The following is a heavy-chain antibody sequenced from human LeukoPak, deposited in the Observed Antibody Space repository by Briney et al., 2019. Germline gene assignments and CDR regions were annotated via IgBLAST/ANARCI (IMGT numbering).Heavy chain of an antibody. J-gene: IGHJ4*02. V-gene: IGHV5-51*01. D-gene: IGHD1-26*01. CDR2: IYPGDSDT. CDR3: ARHDSGSYYGGDY. CDR1: GYTFTSYW. Sequence: GESLKLSCEGSGYTFTSYWIGWVRQMPGKGLEWMGIIYPGDSDTRYSPSFQGQVTISVDKSINTAYLQWSSLKASDTAMYFCARHDSGSYYGGDYWGQGTLVTVSS.